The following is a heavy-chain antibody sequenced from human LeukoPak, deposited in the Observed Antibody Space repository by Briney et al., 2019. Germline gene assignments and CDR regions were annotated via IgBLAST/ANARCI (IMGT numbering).Heavy chain of an antibody. D-gene: IGHD6-19*01. CDR3: AREPLRQQWLVDAFDI. V-gene: IGHV1-69*05. Sequence: SVKVSCKASGGTFSSYAISWVRQAPGQGLEWMGRIIPIFGTANYAQKFQGRVTITTDESTSTAYMELSSLRSEDTAVYYCAREPLRQQWLVDAFDIWGQGTMVTASS. CDR2: IIPIFGTA. J-gene: IGHJ3*02. CDR1: GGTFSSYA.